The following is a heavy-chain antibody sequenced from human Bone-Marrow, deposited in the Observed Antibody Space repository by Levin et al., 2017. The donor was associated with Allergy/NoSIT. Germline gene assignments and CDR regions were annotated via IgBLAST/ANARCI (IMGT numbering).Heavy chain of an antibody. CDR3: ARDDGSLFKKPLVSPLEY. J-gene: IGHJ4*02. CDR2: IWYDGSNK. D-gene: IGHD6-13*01. CDR1: GFTFSSYG. Sequence: GESLKISCAASGFTFSSYGMHWVRQAPGKGLEWVAVIWYDGSNKYYADSVKGRFTISRDNSKNTLYLQMNSLRAEDTAVYYCARDDGSLFKKPLVSPLEYWGQGTLVTVSS. V-gene: IGHV3-33*01.